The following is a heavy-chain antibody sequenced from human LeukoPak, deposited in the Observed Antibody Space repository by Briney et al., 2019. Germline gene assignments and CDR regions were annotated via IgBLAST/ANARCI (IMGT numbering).Heavy chain of an antibody. V-gene: IGHV3-74*01. CDR3: ASLGRLRS. CDR1: GFTLSSYW. J-gene: IGHJ4*02. D-gene: IGHD3-3*01. Sequence: GGSLRLSCAASGFTLSSYWMHWVRQAPGKGLVWVSRIGPDGGSINYADSVKGRFTISRGDAQNTLYLQLNSLRAEDTAVYYCASLGRLRSWGQGTLVTVSS. CDR2: IGPDGGSI.